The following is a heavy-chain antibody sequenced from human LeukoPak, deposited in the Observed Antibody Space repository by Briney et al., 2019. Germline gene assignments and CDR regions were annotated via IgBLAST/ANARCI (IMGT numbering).Heavy chain of an antibody. CDR1: GFTFSSYG. J-gene: IGHJ6*02. Sequence: GGSLRLSCAASGFTFSSYGMHWVRQAPGKGLEWVAVIWYDGSNKYYADSVKGRFTISRDNSKNTLYLQMDSLRAEDTAVYYCARDFGDGEQLVYYYYGMDVWGQGTTVTVSS. D-gene: IGHD2-21*01. CDR3: ARDFGDGEQLVYYYYGMDV. V-gene: IGHV3-33*01. CDR2: IWYDGSNK.